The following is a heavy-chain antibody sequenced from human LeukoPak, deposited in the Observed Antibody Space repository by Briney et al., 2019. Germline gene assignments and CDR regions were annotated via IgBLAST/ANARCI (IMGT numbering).Heavy chain of an antibody. Sequence: GRSLRLSCAASGFTFDDYAMHWVRQAPGKGLEWVSGIIWNSVTIGYADSVKGRFTISRDNAKNSLYLQMNSLRAEDTAVYYCARDQDSYYDFWSGQKEDAFDIWGQGTMVTVSS. CDR3: ARDQDSYYDFWSGQKEDAFDI. J-gene: IGHJ3*02. V-gene: IGHV3-9*01. D-gene: IGHD3-3*01. CDR2: IIWNSVTI. CDR1: GFTFDDYA.